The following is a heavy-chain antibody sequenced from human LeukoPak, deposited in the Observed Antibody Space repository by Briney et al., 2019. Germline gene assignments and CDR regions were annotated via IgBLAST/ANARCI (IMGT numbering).Heavy chain of an antibody. CDR2: IYYSGST. CDR3: ASAVNVDTAMVSGLPLGWFDP. V-gene: IGHV4-39*07. J-gene: IGHJ5*02. Sequence: SETLSLTCAVYGGSFSSYYWGWIRQPPGKGLEWIGSIYYSGSTYYNPSLKSRVTISVDTSKNQFSLKLSSVTAADTAVYYCASAVNVDTAMVSGLPLGWFDPWGQGTLVTVSS. D-gene: IGHD5-18*01. CDR1: GGSFSSYY.